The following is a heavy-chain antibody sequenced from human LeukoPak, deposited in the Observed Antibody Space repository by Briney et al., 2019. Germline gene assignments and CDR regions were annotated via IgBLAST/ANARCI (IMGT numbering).Heavy chain of an antibody. D-gene: IGHD4-23*01. J-gene: IGHJ6*02. CDR1: GDSVSNNIIA. CDR3: ARNSVAMDV. V-gene: IGHV6-1*01. CDR2: TAHRSKWST. Sequence: SQTLSLTCAISGDSVSNNIIAWNWIRWRPSRGLEWLGRTAHRSKWSTDYALSVRGRISINPDTSKNQISLQLNSVTPEDTAVYYCARNSVAMDVWGQGTTVTVSS.